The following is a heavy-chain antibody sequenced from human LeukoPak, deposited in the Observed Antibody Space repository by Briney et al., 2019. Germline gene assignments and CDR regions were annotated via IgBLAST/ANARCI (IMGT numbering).Heavy chain of an antibody. CDR3: AKDNSPYVLRYFDWFWSFDY. V-gene: IGHV3-30*18. CDR2: ISYDGSNK. Sequence: GRSLRLSCAASGFTFSSYGMHWVRQAPGKGLEWVAVISYDGSNKYYADSVKGRFTISRDNSKNTLYLQMNSLRAEDTAVYYCAKDNSPYVLRYFDWFWSFDYWGQGTLVTVSS. D-gene: IGHD3-9*01. CDR1: GFTFSSYG. J-gene: IGHJ4*02.